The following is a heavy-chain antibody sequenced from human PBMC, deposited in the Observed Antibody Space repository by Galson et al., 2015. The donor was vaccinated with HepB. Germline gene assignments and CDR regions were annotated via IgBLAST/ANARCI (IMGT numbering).Heavy chain of an antibody. Sequence: SLRLSCAASGFTFSDYYMSWIRQAPGKGLEWVSYISSSSSYTNYADSVKGRFTISRDNAKNSLYLQMNSLRAEDTAVYYCARARGSYSSSWYDAFDIWGQGTMVTVSS. D-gene: IGHD6-13*01. J-gene: IGHJ3*02. CDR2: ISSSSSYT. V-gene: IGHV3-11*06. CDR1: GFTFSDYY. CDR3: ARARGSYSSSWYDAFDI.